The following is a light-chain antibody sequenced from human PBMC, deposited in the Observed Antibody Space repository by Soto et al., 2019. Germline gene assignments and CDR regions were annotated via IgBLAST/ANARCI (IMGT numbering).Light chain of an antibody. CDR2: DVT. V-gene: IGLV2-11*01. Sequence: QSVLTQPHSVSGSPGQSVTISCTGTSSDVGGYNYVSWYQQHPGKAPKLMIYDVTKRPSGVPDRFSGSKSGNTAPLTISGLQAEDEADYYCCSYAGSFTFVFGTGTKVTVL. CDR1: SSDVGGYNY. CDR3: CSYAGSFTFV. J-gene: IGLJ1*01.